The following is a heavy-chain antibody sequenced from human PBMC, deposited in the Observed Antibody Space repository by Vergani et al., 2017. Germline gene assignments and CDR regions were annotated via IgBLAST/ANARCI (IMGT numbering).Heavy chain of an antibody. CDR1: GCCFWGHG. J-gene: IGHJ4*02. D-gene: IGHD4-11*01. Sequence: QVHLVESGGGVVQPGRSLTLSCLASGCCFWGHGMHWFRQDPAKGLELVAMISYGGDRRDYGAFGKGRFTISRDSSKTVYLQMNSLRVEDTAMYFCAKDLSYSTAWPHFDARGQGTLVTVSS. CDR3: AKDLSYSTAWPHFDA. V-gene: IGHV3-30*18. CDR2: ISYGGDRR.